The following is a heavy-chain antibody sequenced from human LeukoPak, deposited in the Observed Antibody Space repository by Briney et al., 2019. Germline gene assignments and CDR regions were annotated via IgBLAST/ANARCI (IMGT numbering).Heavy chain of an antibody. J-gene: IGHJ4*02. CDR1: GFTFSSHW. CDR2: INSDATST. CDR3: ARTGAYYDILTGYPIEFLDYYFDY. V-gene: IGHV3-74*01. Sequence: GGSLRLSCAASGFTFSSHWVHWVRQAPGKGLVWVSCINSDATSTSYADSVKGRFTISRDNARNTLYLQMNSLRAEDTAVYYCARTGAYYDILTGYPIEFLDYYFDYWGQGTLVTVSS. D-gene: IGHD3-9*01.